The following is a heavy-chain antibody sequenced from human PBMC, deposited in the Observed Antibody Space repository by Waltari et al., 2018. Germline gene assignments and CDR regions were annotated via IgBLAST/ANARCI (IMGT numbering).Heavy chain of an antibody. J-gene: IGHJ6*02. CDR2: ISSSGSTI. D-gene: IGHD6-13*01. CDR1: GFTFSSYE. CDR3: ARESSSQDV. V-gene: IGHV3-48*03. Sequence: EVQLVESGGGLVQPGGSLRLSCAASGFTFSSYEMNWVRQAPGKGLELVSYISSSGSTIYYADSVKGRFTISRDNAKNSLYLQMNSLRAEDTAVYYCARESSSQDVWGQGTTVTVSS.